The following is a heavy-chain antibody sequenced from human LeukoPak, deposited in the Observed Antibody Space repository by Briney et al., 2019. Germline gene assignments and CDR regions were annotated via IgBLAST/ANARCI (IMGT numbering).Heavy chain of an antibody. Sequence: PGGSLRLSCSGSGFTFSTYAMHWVRQAPGKGLEWVALFSYDGSTQRYADSVKGRFTISRDNSKNSLYLQMNSLRTEDTAVYYCAKAKDGFSGYDHLFDYWGQGTLVTVSS. D-gene: IGHD5-12*01. CDR3: AKAKDGFSGYDHLFDY. CDR1: GFTFSTYA. CDR2: FSYDGSTQ. V-gene: IGHV3-30-3*01. J-gene: IGHJ4*02.